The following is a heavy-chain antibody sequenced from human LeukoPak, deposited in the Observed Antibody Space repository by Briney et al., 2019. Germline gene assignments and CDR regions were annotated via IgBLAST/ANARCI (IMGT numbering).Heavy chain of an antibody. CDR3: ARALKQQLVADYFDY. CDR1: GGSISSSSYY. V-gene: IGHV4-39*07. D-gene: IGHD6-13*01. Sequence: SETLSLTCTVSGGSISSSSYYWGWIRQPPGKGLEWIGSIYYSGSTYYNPSLKSRVTISVDTSKNQFSLKLSSVTAADTAVYYCARALKQQLVADYFDYWGQGTLVTVSS. CDR2: IYYSGST. J-gene: IGHJ4*02.